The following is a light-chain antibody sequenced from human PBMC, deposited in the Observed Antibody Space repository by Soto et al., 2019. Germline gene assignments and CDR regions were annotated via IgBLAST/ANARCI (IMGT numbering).Light chain of an antibody. CDR3: QQSYSTPMYT. CDR2: AAS. CDR1: QSIRSY. V-gene: IGKV1-39*01. J-gene: IGKJ2*01. Sequence: DIQMTQSPSSLSASVGDRVTITCRASQSIRSYLNWYQQKPGQAPKLLIYAASSLQSGVPSRFSGSGSGTDFTLTISSLQPEDFATYDCQQSYSTPMYTFGQGTKLEIK.